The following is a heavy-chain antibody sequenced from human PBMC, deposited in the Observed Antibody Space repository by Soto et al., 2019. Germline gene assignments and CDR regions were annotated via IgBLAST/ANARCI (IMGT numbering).Heavy chain of an antibody. CDR2: ISYDGSNK. CDR1: GFTFSSYA. J-gene: IGHJ6*02. D-gene: IGHD5-18*01. V-gene: IGHV3-30-3*01. CDR3: ARPYTAMAVYGMDV. Sequence: PGGSLRLSCAASGFTFSSYAMHWVRQAPGKGLEWVAVISYDGSNKYYADSVKGRFTISRDNSKNTLYLQMNSLRAEDTAVYYCARPYTAMAVYGMDVWGQGTTVTV.